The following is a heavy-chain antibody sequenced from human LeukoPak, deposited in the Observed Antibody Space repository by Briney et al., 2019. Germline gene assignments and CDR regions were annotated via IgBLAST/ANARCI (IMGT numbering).Heavy chain of an antibody. V-gene: IGHV3-7*01. CDR3: ARDLGDYVGYDAFDI. J-gene: IGHJ3*02. CDR1: GFSFSRYW. CDR2: IKQDGSEK. Sequence: GGSLRLSCAASGFSFSRYWMSWVRQAPGKGLEWVANIKQDGSEKYYVDSVKGRFTISRDNAKNSLYLQMNSLTAEDTADYYCARDLGDYVGYDAFDIWGQGTRVTVSS. D-gene: IGHD4-17*01.